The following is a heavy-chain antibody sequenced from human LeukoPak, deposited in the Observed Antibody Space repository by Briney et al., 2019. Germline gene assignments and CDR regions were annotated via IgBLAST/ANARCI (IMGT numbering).Heavy chain of an antibody. V-gene: IGHV3-23*01. Sequence: LRLSCAASGFTFSSYAMTWVRQAPGKGLEWVSSISGSGGSTYYADSVKGRFTISRDSSTNTLYLQINSLRAEDTAVYYCAKDTRGSTPPAFDPWGQGTLVTVSS. J-gene: IGHJ5*02. CDR2: ISGSGGST. CDR1: GFTFSSYA. D-gene: IGHD1-26*01. CDR3: AKDTRGSTPPAFDP.